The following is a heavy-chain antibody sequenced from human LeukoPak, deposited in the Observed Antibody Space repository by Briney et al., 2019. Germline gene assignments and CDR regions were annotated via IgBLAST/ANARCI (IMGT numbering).Heavy chain of an antibody. Sequence: PGGSLRLSCAASGFTFSTYAMYWVRQAPGKGLEWLANINCDGSEKYHVDSVKGRFTISRDNAKNSLYLQMNSLRVEDTAVYYCGKSEVTIPDSHWGQGTPVTVSS. J-gene: IGHJ4*02. CDR1: GFTFSTYA. D-gene: IGHD2-21*02. CDR2: INCDGSEK. CDR3: GKSEVTIPDSH. V-gene: IGHV3-7*01.